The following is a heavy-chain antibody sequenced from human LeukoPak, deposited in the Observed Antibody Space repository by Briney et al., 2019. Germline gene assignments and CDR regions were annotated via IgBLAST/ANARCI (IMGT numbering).Heavy chain of an antibody. Sequence: ASVKVSCKASGYTFIGYYMHWVRQAPGQGLEWMGWINPNSGGTNFAQMFQGRVTMTRDTSINTAYMELSRLKSDDTAMYYCAREPTETLRDAFDIWGQETMVTVSS. CDR1: GYTFIGYY. J-gene: IGHJ3*02. CDR3: AREPTETLRDAFDI. V-gene: IGHV1-2*02. CDR2: INPNSGGT.